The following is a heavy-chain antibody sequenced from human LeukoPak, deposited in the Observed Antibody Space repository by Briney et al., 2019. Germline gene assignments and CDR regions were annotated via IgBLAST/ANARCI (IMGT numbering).Heavy chain of an antibody. V-gene: IGHV4-4*02. J-gene: IGHJ4*02. CDR1: GGSISSSNW. CDR2: TYHSGST. Sequence: PSETPSLTCAVSGGSISSSNWWSWVRQPPGKGLEWIGETYHSGSTNYDPSLKSRVTISVDKSKNQFSLKLSSVTAADTAVYYCACQGGLRSGYFDYWGQGTLVTVSS. CDR3: ACQGGLRSGYFDY. D-gene: IGHD5-12*01.